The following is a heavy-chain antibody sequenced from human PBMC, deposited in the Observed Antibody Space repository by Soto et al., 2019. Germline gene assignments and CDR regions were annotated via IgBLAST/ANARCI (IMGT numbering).Heavy chain of an antibody. V-gene: IGHV4-59*01. CDR3: ARAGGIAVAGTGYYYYGMDV. CDR2: IYYSGST. CDR1: GGSISSYY. J-gene: IGHJ6*02. Sequence: SETLSLTCTVSGGSISSYYWSWIRQPPGKGLEWIGYIYYSGSTNYNPSLKSRVTISVDTSKNQFSLKLSSVTAADTAVYYCARAGGIAVAGTGYYYYGMDVWGQGTTVTVSS. D-gene: IGHD6-19*01.